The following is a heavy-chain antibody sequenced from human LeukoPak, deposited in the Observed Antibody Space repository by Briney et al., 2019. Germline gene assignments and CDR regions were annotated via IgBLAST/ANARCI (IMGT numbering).Heavy chain of an antibody. J-gene: IGHJ4*02. D-gene: IGHD3-10*01. V-gene: IGHV5-51*01. CDR2: IHPGDSET. CDR1: GYSFTNYW. Sequence: ASVKVSCKASGYSFTNYWIGWVRQKPGKGLEWVGIIHPGDSETRYSPSFQDQVTISVDKTISTAYLQWSSLKASDIAMYYCARHLGAVRGEIDSWGQGTLVTVSS. CDR3: ARHLGAVRGEIDS.